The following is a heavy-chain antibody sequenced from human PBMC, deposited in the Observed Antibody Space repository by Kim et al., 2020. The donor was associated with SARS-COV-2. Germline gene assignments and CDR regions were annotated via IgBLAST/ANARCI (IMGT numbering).Heavy chain of an antibody. CDR2: IIPIFGTA. Sequence: SVKVSCKASGGTFSSYAISWVRQAPGQGLEWMGGIIPIFGTANYAQKFQGRVTITADESTSTAYMELSSLRSEDTAVYYCARTYGSGSYYQLYYFDYWGQGTLVTVSS. V-gene: IGHV1-69*13. CDR3: ARTYGSGSYYQLYYFDY. D-gene: IGHD3-10*01. J-gene: IGHJ4*02. CDR1: GGTFSSYA.